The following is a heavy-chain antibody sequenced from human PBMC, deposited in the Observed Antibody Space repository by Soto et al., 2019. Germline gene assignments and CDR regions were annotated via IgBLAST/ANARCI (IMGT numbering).Heavy chain of an antibody. Sequence: EVQLVESGGGLIQPGGSLRLSCAVSGFTVSNHYMSWVRQAPGKGLEGVSVIYSGGYTAYGDSVKGRFTISRDNSKNTLYLQKNRPRAETRAVYYGATERGGGGYWGQGTLVTVSS. CDR2: IYSGGYT. V-gene: IGHV3-53*01. CDR3: ATERGGGGY. J-gene: IGHJ4*02. D-gene: IGHD3-10*01. CDR1: GFTVSNHY.